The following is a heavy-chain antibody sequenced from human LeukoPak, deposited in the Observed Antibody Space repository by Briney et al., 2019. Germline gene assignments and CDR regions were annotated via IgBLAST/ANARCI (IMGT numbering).Heavy chain of an antibody. D-gene: IGHD5-24*01. CDR2: FNPNSGAI. J-gene: IGHJ3*02. CDR1: GYTFTNYF. Sequence: ASVKVSCNASGYTFTNYFIHWVRQVPGQGLEWMGWFNPNSGAITYGQTLQGRVTMTRDTSISIAYMELTRLRSDDTAIYYCVREDNNAFDICGQGTMVTVSS. CDR3: VREDNNAFDI. V-gene: IGHV1-2*02.